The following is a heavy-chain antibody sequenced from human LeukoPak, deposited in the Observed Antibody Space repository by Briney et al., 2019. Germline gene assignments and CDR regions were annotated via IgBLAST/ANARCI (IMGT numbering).Heavy chain of an antibody. D-gene: IGHD1-26*01. V-gene: IGHV4-59*08. J-gene: IGHJ3*02. Sequence: SETLSLTCTVSGGSISSYYWSWIRQPPGKGLEWIGYIYYSGSTNYNPSLKSRVTISVDTSKNQFSLKLSSVTAADTAVYYCASTTQWELLRVDYAFDIWGQGTMVTVSS. CDR1: GGSISSYY. CDR2: IYYSGST. CDR3: ASTTQWELLRVDYAFDI.